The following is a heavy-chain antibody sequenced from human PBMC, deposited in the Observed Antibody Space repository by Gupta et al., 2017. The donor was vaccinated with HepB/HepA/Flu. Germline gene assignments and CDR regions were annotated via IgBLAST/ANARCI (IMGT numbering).Heavy chain of an antibody. J-gene: IGHJ2*01. CDR2: IKDDAREK. CDR3: ASFRTKGELDL. V-gene: IGHV3-7*01. CDR1: GFTFSTFG. D-gene: IGHD2-21*01. Sequence: EEQLLESGGDLVQPGGSLRLSCAASGFTFSTFGLSWVRQAPGKALEWMEKIKDDAREKEEGYSVTGSLTIARDNVRISLNMKMSRLRCYDTSMYYLASFRTKGELDLWGLGTMVTVSS.